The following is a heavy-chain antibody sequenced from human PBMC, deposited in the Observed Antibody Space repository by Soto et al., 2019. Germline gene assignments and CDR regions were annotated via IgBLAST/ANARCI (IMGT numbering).Heavy chain of an antibody. CDR1: GYTFTDYA. CDR3: AKSLTVQVLYYFDP. D-gene: IGHD2-2*02. V-gene: IGHV1-3*04. J-gene: IGHJ5*02. CDR2: ISTGNGNT. Sequence: GASVKVSCKASGYTFTDYAMHWVRQAPGQRLEWMGWISTGNGNTKYSQKFQGRVTISRDNSNNTLYLQMSSLRAEDTAIYFCAKSLTVQVLYYFDPWGPGTQVTVSS.